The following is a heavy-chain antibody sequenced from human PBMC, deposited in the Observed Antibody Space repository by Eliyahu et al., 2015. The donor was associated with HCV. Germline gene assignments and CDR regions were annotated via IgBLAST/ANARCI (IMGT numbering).Heavy chain of an antibody. V-gene: IGHV3-7*05. CDR3: TRDSQKSRTYSVDY. D-gene: IGHD1-26*01. J-gene: IGHJ4*02. CDR1: GFTFTNYW. CDR2: MKPDGSKI. Sequence: EVQLVESGGGLVQPGGSLRLXCAASGFTFTNYWMSWVRQAPGKGLEWVANMKPDGSKIYYVDSVKGRFSISRDNGKNSLYLQMNSLRAEDTAVYYCTRDSQKSRTYSVDYWGQGTLVTVSS.